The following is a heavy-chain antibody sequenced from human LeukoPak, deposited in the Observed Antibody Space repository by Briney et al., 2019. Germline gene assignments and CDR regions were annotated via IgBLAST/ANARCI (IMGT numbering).Heavy chain of an antibody. V-gene: IGHV3-64*01. D-gene: IGHD5-18*01. CDR1: GFIFSSYA. CDR3: ARRGYPYAYDY. Sequence: PGGSLRLSCAASGFIFSSYAMHWVRQAPGKGLEYVSAITPDGTYTFYANSVKGRFTISRDNSKNTLFLQMGSLRAEDMALYYCARRGYPYAYDYWGQGTLVTVSS. J-gene: IGHJ4*02. CDR2: ITPDGTYT.